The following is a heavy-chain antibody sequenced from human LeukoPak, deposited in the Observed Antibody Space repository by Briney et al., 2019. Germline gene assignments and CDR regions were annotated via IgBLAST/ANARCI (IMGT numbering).Heavy chain of an antibody. CDR1: GFTFSSYA. Sequence: GGSLRLSCAASGFTFSSYAMHWVRQAPGKGLEWVAVISYDGSNKYYADSVKGRFTTSRDDAKNSLFLQMNSLTDEDTAVYYCARDPGYSYAQDFWGRGTLVTVSS. CDR3: ARDPGYSYAQDF. V-gene: IGHV3-30*04. D-gene: IGHD5-18*01. CDR2: ISYDGSNK. J-gene: IGHJ4*02.